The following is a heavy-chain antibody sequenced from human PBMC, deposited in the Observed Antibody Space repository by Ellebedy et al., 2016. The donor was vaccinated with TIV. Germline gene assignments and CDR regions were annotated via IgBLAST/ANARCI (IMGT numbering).Heavy chain of an antibody. CDR3: GRGRGTYAYGMDV. CDR1: GLTFSSNS. Sequence: PGGSLRLSCAASGLTFSSNSLNWVPQAPGKGLEWVSCIGTTGNTVYYADSVKGRFTISRDNAMNSLYLEMNRLRDEDTAVYYCGRGRGTYAYGMDVWGQGTTVTVSS. J-gene: IGHJ6*02. D-gene: IGHD3-16*01. CDR2: IGTTGNTV. V-gene: IGHV3-48*02.